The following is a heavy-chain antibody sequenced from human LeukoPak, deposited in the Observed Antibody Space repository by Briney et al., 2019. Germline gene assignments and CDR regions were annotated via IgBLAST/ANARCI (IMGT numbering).Heavy chain of an antibody. CDR1: GFTFSNSW. CDR2: IKPDGSEI. J-gene: IGHJ4*02. D-gene: IGHD7-27*01. CDR3: ARDYVWGSSESDY. V-gene: IGHV3-7*01. Sequence: GGSLRLSCAASGFTFSNSWMTWFRQTPGKGLEWVGNIKPDGSEIYYVDSVKGRFTISRDNAKNSLLLQMSSLRVEDTAIYYCARDYVWGSSESDYWGQGTLVTVSS.